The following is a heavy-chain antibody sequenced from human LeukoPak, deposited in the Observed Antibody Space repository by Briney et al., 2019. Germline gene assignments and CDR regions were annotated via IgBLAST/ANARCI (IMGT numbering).Heavy chain of an antibody. V-gene: IGHV3-30*18. D-gene: IGHD3-16*01. CDR1: GFTFSSYG. CDR2: ISYDGTNK. CDR3: AKSLPTMITFGGVPNY. Sequence: GGSLRLSCAASGFTFSSYGMHWVRQAPGKGLEWVAVISYDGTNKYYADSVKGRFTISRDNSKNTLYLQMNSLRAEDTAVYYCAKSLPTMITFGGVPNYWGQGTLVTVSS. J-gene: IGHJ4*02.